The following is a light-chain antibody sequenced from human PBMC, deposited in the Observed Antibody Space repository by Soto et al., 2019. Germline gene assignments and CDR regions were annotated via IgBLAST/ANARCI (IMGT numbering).Light chain of an antibody. CDR2: GAS. Sequence: EVVLTQSPATLSLSPGERAILSCRASQSVSTYLAWYQQKPGQPPRLLIYGASNRATGTPARFSGSGSGTDFTLTISSLEPEDFAVYYCHQRSNWPPFTFGPGTKVEIK. CDR1: QSVSTY. V-gene: IGKV3-11*01. J-gene: IGKJ3*01. CDR3: HQRSNWPPFT.